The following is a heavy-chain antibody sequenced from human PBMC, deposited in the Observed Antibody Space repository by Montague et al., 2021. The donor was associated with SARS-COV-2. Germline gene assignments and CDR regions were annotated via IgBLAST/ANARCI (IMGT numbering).Heavy chain of an antibody. V-gene: IGHV4-4*07. J-gene: IGHJ6*02. CDR1: GGSISSYY. CDR3: AGGSGIINFYNSGMDV. D-gene: IGHD3-10*01. Sequence: SEILSLTCTVSGGSISSYYWSWIRQPAGKGLEWIGRIYTSGTTNYNPSLKSRVTMSVDTSKNQFSLKLSSVTAADTAVYYCAGGSGIINFYNSGMDVWGQGTTVTVSS. CDR2: IYTSGTT.